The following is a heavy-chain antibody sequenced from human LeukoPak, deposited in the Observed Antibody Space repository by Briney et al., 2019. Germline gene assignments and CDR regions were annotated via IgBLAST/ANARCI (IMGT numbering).Heavy chain of an antibody. CDR2: INPNSGDT. V-gene: IGHV1-2*02. CDR3: ASATLRCSGGSCYEMDV. Sequence: ASVKVSCKASGYIFTGYYMHWVRQAPGQGLEWMGWINPNSGDTNYAQKFQGRVTMTRDTSISTAYMELSRLRSDDTAVYYCASATLRCSGGSCYEMDVWGKGTTVTVSS. CDR1: GYIFTGYY. D-gene: IGHD2-15*01. J-gene: IGHJ6*04.